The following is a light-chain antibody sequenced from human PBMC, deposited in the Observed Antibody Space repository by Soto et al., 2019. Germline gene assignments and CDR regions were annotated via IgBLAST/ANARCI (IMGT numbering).Light chain of an antibody. J-gene: IGKJ2*01. V-gene: IGKV1-6*01. Sequence: AIQMTQSPSSLSASVGDRVTITCRASQDITNDLAWYQQKPGTAPKVLISAASSLQTGVPSRFSGSGSGTDFTLTISSLQPEDFATYYCLQDFNFPFTFGQGTKLEV. CDR3: LQDFNFPFT. CDR1: QDITND. CDR2: AAS.